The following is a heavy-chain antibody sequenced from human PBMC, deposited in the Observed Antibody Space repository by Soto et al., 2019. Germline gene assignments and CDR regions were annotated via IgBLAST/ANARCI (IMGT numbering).Heavy chain of an antibody. V-gene: IGHV3-48*01. CDR3: AKGDCSSTSCFFGY. Sequence: GGSLRLSCAASGFTFSSYSMNWVRQAPGKGLEWVSYISSSSSTIYYADSVKGRFTISRDNAKNSLYLQMNSLRAEDTAEYYCAKGDCSSTSCFFGYWGQGTLVTVSS. J-gene: IGHJ4*02. CDR1: GFTFSSYS. D-gene: IGHD2-2*01. CDR2: ISSSSSTI.